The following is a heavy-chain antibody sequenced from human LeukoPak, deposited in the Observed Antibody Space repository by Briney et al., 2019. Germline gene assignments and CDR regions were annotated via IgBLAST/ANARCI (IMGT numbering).Heavy chain of an antibody. Sequence: SQTLSLTCAISGDSVSSNSAAWNWIRQSPSRGLEWLGRTYYRSKWYNDYAVSVKSRITINPDTSKNQFSLQLNSVTPEDTAVYYCARAKRWNYPNYYYYYYMDVWGKGTTVTVSS. J-gene: IGHJ6*03. CDR1: GDSVSSNSAA. CDR3: ARAKRWNYPNYYYYYYMDV. D-gene: IGHD1-7*01. V-gene: IGHV6-1*01. CDR2: TYYRSKWYN.